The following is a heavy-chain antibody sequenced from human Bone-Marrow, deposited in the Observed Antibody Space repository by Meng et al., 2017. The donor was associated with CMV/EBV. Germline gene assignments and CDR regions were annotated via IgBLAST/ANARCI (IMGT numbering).Heavy chain of an antibody. CDR1: GFTFDDYT. Sequence: GGSLRLSCAASGFTFDDYTMHWVRQAPGKGLEWVSLISWDGGSTYYADSVKGRFTISRDNSKNSLYLQMNSLRTEDTALYYCAKDMARHDVFDIWGQGTMVTVSS. CDR3: AKDMARHDVFDI. V-gene: IGHV3-43*01. J-gene: IGHJ3*02. CDR2: ISWDGGST.